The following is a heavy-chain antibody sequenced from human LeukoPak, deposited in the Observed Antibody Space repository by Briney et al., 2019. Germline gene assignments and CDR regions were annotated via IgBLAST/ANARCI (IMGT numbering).Heavy chain of an antibody. CDR1: EFNFNYFA. J-gene: IGHJ4*02. Sequence: GGSLRLSCSASEFNFNYFAMSWVRQAPGKRLEWVSTIGDSGSGGSYADSVRGRFTISRDNSKNMVYLQMHSLRVDDSAVYYCSRIKYGGNSGYHFDYWGQGTLVTVSS. D-gene: IGHD4-23*01. CDR2: IGDSGSGG. V-gene: IGHV3-23*01. CDR3: SRIKYGGNSGYHFDY.